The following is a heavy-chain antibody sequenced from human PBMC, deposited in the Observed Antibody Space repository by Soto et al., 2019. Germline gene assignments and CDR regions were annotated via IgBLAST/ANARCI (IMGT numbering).Heavy chain of an antibody. V-gene: IGHV5-10-1*01. CDR1: GYSFTSYW. Sequence: XDSLTISRKGSGYSFTSYWISLVRQMPGKGLEWMGRIDPSDSYTNYSPSFQGHVTISADKSISTAYLQWSSLKASDTAMYYCARIGYYGSGVPHWGQGTLVTVSS. D-gene: IGHD3-10*01. J-gene: IGHJ4*02. CDR3: ARIGYYGSGVPH. CDR2: IDPSDSYT.